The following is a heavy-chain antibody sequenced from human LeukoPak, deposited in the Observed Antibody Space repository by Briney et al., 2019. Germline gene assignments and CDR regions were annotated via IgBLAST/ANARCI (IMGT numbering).Heavy chain of an antibody. CDR3: ARGDFGETNTAFDV. Sequence: GASVKVSCKTSGYTFTDYDVHWVRQAPGQGLEWMGWINPNSATTNYAQRLQGRVTFTRDTSLSVAYMELSSLTSEDAAVYFCARGDFGETNTAFDVWGQETLVAVSS. CDR2: INPNSATT. CDR1: GYTFTDYD. V-gene: IGHV1-8*03. D-gene: IGHD4-17*01. J-gene: IGHJ3*01.